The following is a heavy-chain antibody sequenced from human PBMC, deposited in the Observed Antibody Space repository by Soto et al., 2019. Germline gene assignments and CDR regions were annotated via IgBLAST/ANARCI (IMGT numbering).Heavy chain of an antibody. V-gene: IGHV3-66*01. CDR1: GFTVSSNY. CDR2: IYSGGST. J-gene: IGHJ6*02. D-gene: IGHD4-17*01. CDR3: AREYGDYPYYYYAMDV. Sequence: EVQLVESGGGLVQPGGSLRLSCAASGFTVSSNYMSWVRQAPGKGLEWVSVIYSGGSTYYADSVKGRFTISRDNSKXXLYLQMNSLRAEDTAVYYCAREYGDYPYYYYAMDVWGQGTTVTVSS.